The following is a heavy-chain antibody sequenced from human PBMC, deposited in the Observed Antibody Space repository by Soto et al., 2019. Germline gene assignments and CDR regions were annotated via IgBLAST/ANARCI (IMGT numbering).Heavy chain of an antibody. Sequence: PSETLSVTCSVAGGSISNSRFYWGWIRQHPGEGLEWIGSIYYTGNAYYNPSLKSRVTISVDTSKNQFSLKLSSVTAADTAVYYCAREPLTWGQGTLVTVSS. J-gene: IGHJ4*02. CDR1: GGSISNSRFY. V-gene: IGHV4-31*03. CDR2: IYYTGNA. CDR3: AREPLT.